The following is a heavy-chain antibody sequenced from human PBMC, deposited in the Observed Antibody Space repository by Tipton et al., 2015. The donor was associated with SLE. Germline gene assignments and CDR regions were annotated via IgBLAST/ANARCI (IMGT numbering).Heavy chain of an antibody. CDR2: AFYSGST. Sequence: TLSLTCTVSGGSISSYYWSWIRQPPGMGLEWVGFAFYSGSTSYNPSLKSRVTISVDMSKNQLSLHLISVTAADTAVYYCARGPPFMEWERNWFDPWGQGTQVTVSS. V-gene: IGHV4-59*01. D-gene: IGHD3-3*02. J-gene: IGHJ5*02. CDR3: ARGPPFMEWERNWFDP. CDR1: GGSISSYY.